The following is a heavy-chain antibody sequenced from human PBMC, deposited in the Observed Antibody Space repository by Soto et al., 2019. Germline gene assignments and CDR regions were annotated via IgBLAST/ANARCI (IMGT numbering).Heavy chain of an antibody. J-gene: IGHJ4*02. CDR3: AREHGPPYDSSAR. CDR1: GFTFSSYG. V-gene: IGHV3-33*01. D-gene: IGHD3-22*01. Sequence: GGSLRLSCAASGFTFSSYGMHWVRQAPGKGLEWVAVIWYDGSNKYYADSVKGRFTISRDNSKNTLYLQMNSLRAEDTAVYYCAREHGPPYDSSARWGQGTLVTVSS. CDR2: IWYDGSNK.